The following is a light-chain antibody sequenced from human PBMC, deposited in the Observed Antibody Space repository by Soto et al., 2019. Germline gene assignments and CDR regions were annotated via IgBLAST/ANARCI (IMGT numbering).Light chain of an antibody. CDR2: GRN. CDR3: GSWDSSLSAYV. J-gene: IGLJ1*01. CDR1: SSNIGSNA. Sequence: QSVLTQPPSASGTPRQRVTISCSGSSSNIGSNAMNWYQQVPGTAPKLLIYGRNQRPSGVPDRFSGSKSGTSATLGITGFQTGDEADYYCGSWDSSLSAYVFGTGTKVTVL. V-gene: IGLV1-44*01.